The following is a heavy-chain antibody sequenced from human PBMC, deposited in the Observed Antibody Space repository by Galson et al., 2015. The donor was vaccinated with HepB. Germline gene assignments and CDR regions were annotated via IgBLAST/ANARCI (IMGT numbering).Heavy chain of an antibody. CDR2: ISYDGSNK. CDR3: ARISTYYYDSSGMTTFDY. V-gene: IGHV3-30-3*01. J-gene: IGHJ4*02. D-gene: IGHD3-22*01. CDR1: GFTFSSYA. Sequence: SLRLSCAASGFTFSSYAMHWVRQAPGKGLEWVAVISYDGSNKYYADSVKGRFTISRDNSKNTLYLQMNSLRAEDTAVYYCARISTYYYDSSGMTTFDYWGQGTLVTVSS.